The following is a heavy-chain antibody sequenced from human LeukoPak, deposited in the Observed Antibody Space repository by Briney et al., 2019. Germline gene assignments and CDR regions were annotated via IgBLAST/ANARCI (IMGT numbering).Heavy chain of an antibody. CDR3: ASRSPALDY. CDR1: GFTFSSYG. V-gene: IGHV3-33*01. D-gene: IGHD2-2*01. Sequence: GGSLTLSCAASGFTFSSYGMHWVRQAPGKGLEWVAVIRYDGSNKYYADSVKGRFTISRDNSKNTLYLQMNSLRADDTAVYYCASRSPALDYWGQGTLVTVSS. J-gene: IGHJ4*02. CDR2: IRYDGSNK.